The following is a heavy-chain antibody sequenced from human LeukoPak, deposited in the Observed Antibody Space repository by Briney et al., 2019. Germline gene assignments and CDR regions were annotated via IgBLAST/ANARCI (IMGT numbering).Heavy chain of an antibody. CDR2: ISAYNGNT. D-gene: IGHD3-9*01. Sequence: ASVKVSCKASGYTFTSYGISWVRQAPGQGLEWMGWISAYNGNTNYAQKLQGRVTITRNTSISTAYMELSRLRSDDTAVYCCARDRLRYFDLYYYYYMDVWGKGTTVTISS. CDR1: GYTFTSYG. V-gene: IGHV1-18*01. J-gene: IGHJ6*03. CDR3: ARDRLRYFDLYYYYYMDV.